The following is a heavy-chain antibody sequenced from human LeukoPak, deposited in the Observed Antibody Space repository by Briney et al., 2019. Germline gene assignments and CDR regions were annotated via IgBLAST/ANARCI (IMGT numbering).Heavy chain of an antibody. J-gene: IGHJ5*02. CDR3: ARVAMVRGVIMDWFDP. CDR2: ISAYNGNT. Sequence: ASVKVSCKASAYTFTSYGISWVRQAPGQGLEWMGWISAYNGNTNYAQKLQGRVTMTTDTSTSTAYMELRSLRSDDTAVYYCARVAMVRGVIMDWFDPWGQGTLVTVSS. D-gene: IGHD3-10*01. CDR1: AYTFTSYG. V-gene: IGHV1-18*04.